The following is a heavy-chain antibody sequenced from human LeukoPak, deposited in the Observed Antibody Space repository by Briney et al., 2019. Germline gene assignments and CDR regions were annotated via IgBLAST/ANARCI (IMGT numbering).Heavy chain of an antibody. Sequence: GASVKVSCKASGYTFTSYGISWVRQAPGQGLEWMGWMNPNSGNTGYAQKFQGRVTMTRNTSIGTAYMGLSSLRSEDTAVYYCARGRDYYGSGSYYHYYYYYMDVWGKGTTVTVSS. CDR1: GYTFTSYG. D-gene: IGHD3-10*01. CDR3: ARGRDYYGSGSYYHYYYYYMDV. CDR2: MNPNSGNT. V-gene: IGHV1-8*02. J-gene: IGHJ6*03.